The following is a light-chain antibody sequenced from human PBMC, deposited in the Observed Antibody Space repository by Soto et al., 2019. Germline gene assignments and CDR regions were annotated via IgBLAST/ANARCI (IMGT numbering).Light chain of an antibody. CDR2: GAS. Sequence: EIVLTQSPGTLSPSPVERATLSCRAIQSVSNNYLAWYQQKPGQAPRLIIYGASNRATGIPSRFSGSGSGTECTLTISSLQPDDVATYYCQQYDSVLGTLRPGTKVDIK. V-gene: IGKV3-20*01. CDR3: QQYDSVLGT. J-gene: IGKJ1*01. CDR1: QSVSNNY.